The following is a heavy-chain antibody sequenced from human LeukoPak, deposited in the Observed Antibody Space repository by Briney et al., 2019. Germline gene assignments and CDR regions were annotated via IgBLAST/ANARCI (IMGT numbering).Heavy chain of an antibody. CDR2: ISGSGGST. CDR3: AKDRPRSIYGDYKVRANAFDI. D-gene: IGHD4-17*01. J-gene: IGHJ3*02. V-gene: IGHV3-23*01. CDR1: GFTFSSYA. Sequence: GGSLRLSCAASGFTFSSYAVSWVRQAPGKGLEWVSAISGSGGSTYYADSVKGRFTISRDNSKNTPYLQMNSLRAEDTAVYYCAKDRPRSIYGDYKVRANAFDIWGQGTMVTVSS.